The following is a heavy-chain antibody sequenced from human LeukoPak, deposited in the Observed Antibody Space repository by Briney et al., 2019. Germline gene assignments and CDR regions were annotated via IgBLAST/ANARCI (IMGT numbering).Heavy chain of an antibody. Sequence: GGSLRLSCAASGFTFSSYAMSWVRQAPGKGLEWVSAISGSGGSTYYADSVKGRFTISRDNSKNTLYLQMNSLRAEDTAVYHCAKDWYDYIWGSYRVPFDYWGQGTLVTVSS. CDR2: ISGSGGST. J-gene: IGHJ4*02. CDR1: GFTFSSYA. CDR3: AKDWYDYIWGSYRVPFDY. D-gene: IGHD3-16*02. V-gene: IGHV3-23*01.